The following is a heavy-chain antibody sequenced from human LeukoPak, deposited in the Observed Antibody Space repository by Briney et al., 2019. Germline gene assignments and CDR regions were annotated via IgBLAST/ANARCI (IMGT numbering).Heavy chain of an antibody. CDR2: ISGSGGST. CDR3: AKGDIVVVVAATIDY. Sequence: GGSLRLSCAASGFTFSSYAMSWVRQAPGKGLEWVSAISGSGGSTYYADSVKGRFTICRDNSKNTLYPQMNSLRAEDTAVYYCAKGDIVVVVAATIDYWGQGTLVTVSS. CDR1: GFTFSSYA. V-gene: IGHV3-23*01. J-gene: IGHJ4*02. D-gene: IGHD2-15*01.